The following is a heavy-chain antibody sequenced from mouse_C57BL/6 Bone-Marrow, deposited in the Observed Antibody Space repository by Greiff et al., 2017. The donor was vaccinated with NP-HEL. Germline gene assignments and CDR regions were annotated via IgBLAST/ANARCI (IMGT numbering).Heavy chain of an antibody. CDR2: INYDGSST. CDR3: ARWDYGSRYALDY. CDR1: GFTFSDYY. J-gene: IGHJ4*01. Sequence: EVKVVESEGGLVQPGSSMKLSCTASGFTFSDYYMAWVRQGPEKGLEWVAIINYDGSSTYYLDSLKSSFIISIDNSSNIPYLQLSSLKSEDTAAYYCARWDYGSRYALDYWGQGTLVTVSA. D-gene: IGHD1-1*01. V-gene: IGHV5-16*01.